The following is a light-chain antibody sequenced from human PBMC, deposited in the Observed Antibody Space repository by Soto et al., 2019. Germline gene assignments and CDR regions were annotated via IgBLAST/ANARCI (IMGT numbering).Light chain of an antibody. CDR2: AAS. CDR3: QQTYRPSYT. V-gene: IGKV1-39*01. J-gene: IGKJ2*01. CDR1: QSVNRY. Sequence: DIQMTQSPSSLSASLGDRVTITCRASQSVNRYLNWYQQQPGRAPKVLIYAASSLQSGVPSRFSGKGSGTNFTRTITSLQPEDFATYFCQQTYRPSYTFAQGTRLEIK.